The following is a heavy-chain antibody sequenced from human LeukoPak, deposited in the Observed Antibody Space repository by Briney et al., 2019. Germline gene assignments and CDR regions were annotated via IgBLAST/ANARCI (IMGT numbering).Heavy chain of an antibody. CDR2: IWHDGSNI. CDR1: GFTFSSYN. Sequence: TGGSLRLSCAASGFTFSSYNMNWVRQAPGKGLGWVAVIWHDGSNINYGDSVKGRFTISRDNSKNMLFLQMNSLRAEDTALYYCVRDNPSGYNSGWPLGHWGQGTLVTVSS. D-gene: IGHD6-19*01. CDR3: VRDNPSGYNSGWPLGH. V-gene: IGHV3-33*08. J-gene: IGHJ4*02.